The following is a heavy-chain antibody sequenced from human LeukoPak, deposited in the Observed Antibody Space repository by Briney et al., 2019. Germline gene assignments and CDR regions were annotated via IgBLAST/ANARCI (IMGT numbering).Heavy chain of an antibody. CDR2: IYHSGST. V-gene: IGHV4-38-2*02. J-gene: IGHJ5*02. CDR1: GGSFSSYY. Sequence: PSETLSLTCAVYGGSFSSYYWGWIRQPPGKGLEWIGSIYHSGSTYYNPSLKSRVTISVDTSKNQFSLKLSSVTAADTAVYYCARDVGYCSGGSCSVSWFDPWGQGTLVTVSS. D-gene: IGHD2-15*01. CDR3: ARDVGYCSGGSCSVSWFDP.